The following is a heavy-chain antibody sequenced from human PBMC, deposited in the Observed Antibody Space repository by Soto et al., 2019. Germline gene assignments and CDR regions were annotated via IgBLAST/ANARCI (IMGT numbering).Heavy chain of an antibody. CDR3: ARDPPKPTQPLFGMDV. CDR1: GGTFSSYA. D-gene: IGHD2-21*01. Sequence: ASVKVSCKASGGTFSSYAISWVRQAPGQGLEWMGGIIPIFGTANYAQKFQGRVTITADESTSTAYMELSSLRSEDTAVYYCARDPPKPTQPLFGMDVWGQGTTVTVSS. V-gene: IGHV1-69*13. CDR2: IIPIFGTA. J-gene: IGHJ6*02.